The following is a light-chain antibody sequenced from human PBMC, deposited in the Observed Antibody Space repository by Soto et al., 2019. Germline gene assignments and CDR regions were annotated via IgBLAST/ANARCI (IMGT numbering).Light chain of an antibody. CDR3: CSYAGSRTWV. CDR1: SSDFGIYNL. Sequence: QSAPIQPASVSGSPGQSITISCTGTSSDFGIYNLVSWYQHYPGRAPKLLLYEVSKWPSGISHRFSGSKSGNTASLTISGLQAEDEADYYCCSYAGSRTWVFGGGTKLTVL. CDR2: EVS. V-gene: IGLV2-23*02. J-gene: IGLJ3*02.